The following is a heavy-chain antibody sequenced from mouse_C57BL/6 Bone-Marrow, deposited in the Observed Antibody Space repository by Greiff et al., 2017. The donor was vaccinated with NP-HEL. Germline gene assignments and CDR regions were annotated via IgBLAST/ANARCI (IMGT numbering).Heavy chain of an antibody. Sequence: EVQLQQSGAELVRPGASVKLSCTASGFNIKDDYMHWVKQRPEQGLEWIGWIDPENGDTEYASKFQGKATITADTSSNTAYLQLSSLTSEDTAVYYCTSVYGRAMDYWGQGTSVTVSS. CDR1: GFNIKDDY. CDR3: TSVYGRAMDY. D-gene: IGHD1-1*01. CDR2: IDPENGDT. J-gene: IGHJ4*01. V-gene: IGHV14-4*01.